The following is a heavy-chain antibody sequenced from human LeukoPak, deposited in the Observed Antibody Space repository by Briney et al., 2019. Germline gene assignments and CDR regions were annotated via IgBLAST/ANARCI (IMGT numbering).Heavy chain of an antibody. CDR2: IYSGGNT. CDR1: GFTVSSNS. D-gene: IGHD1-26*01. V-gene: IGHV3-53*01. J-gene: IGHJ4*02. CDR3: AKARDNSGSYYWDN. Sequence: PGGSLRLSCTVSGFTVSSNSMSWVRQAPGKGLEWVSFIYSGGNTHYSDSVKGRFTISRDNSKNTLYLQMNSLRAEDTAVYYCAKARDNSGSYYWDNWGQGTLVTVSS.